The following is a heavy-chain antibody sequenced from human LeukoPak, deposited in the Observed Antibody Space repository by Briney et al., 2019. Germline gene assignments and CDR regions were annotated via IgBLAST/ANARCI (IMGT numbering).Heavy chain of an antibody. Sequence: SETPSLTCTVSGGSISSGGYYWSWIRQHPGKGLEWIGYIYYSGSTYYNPSLKSRVTISVDTSKNQFSLKLSSVTAADTAVYYCARDPLHCSSTSCPYYYGMDVWGQGTTVTVSS. V-gene: IGHV4-31*03. CDR2: IYYSGST. CDR1: GGSISSGGYY. D-gene: IGHD2-2*01. J-gene: IGHJ6*02. CDR3: ARDPLHCSSTSCPYYYGMDV.